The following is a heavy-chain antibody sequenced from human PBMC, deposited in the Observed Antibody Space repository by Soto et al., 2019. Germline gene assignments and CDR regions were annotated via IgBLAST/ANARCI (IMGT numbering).Heavy chain of an antibody. CDR1: GGSVSSSNYY. CDR3: ARLEGLATISYYFDY. D-gene: IGHD3-9*01. Sequence: SETLSLTCTVSGGSVSSSNYYWGWIRQSPGKGLEWIGSIYYSRSTYYNPSLESRVTISVDKSKNQFSLKVISVTAADTAVYYCARLEGLATISYYFDYWGQGTPVTVSS. J-gene: IGHJ4*02. CDR2: IYYSRST. V-gene: IGHV4-39*01.